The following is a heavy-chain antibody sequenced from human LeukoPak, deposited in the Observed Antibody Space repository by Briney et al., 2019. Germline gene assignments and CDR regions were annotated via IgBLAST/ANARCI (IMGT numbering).Heavy chain of an antibody. CDR3: ARVGITMIVAPLNT. J-gene: IGHJ4*02. CDR1: GYTFTTYY. V-gene: IGHV1-2*02. CDR2: INPNSGGT. Sequence: ASVKVSCKASGYTFTTYYMHWVRQAPGQGLEWMGWINPNSGGTNYAQKFQGRVTMTRDTSISTAYMELSRLKSDDTAVYYCARVGITMIVAPLNTWGQGTLVTVSS. D-gene: IGHD3-22*01.